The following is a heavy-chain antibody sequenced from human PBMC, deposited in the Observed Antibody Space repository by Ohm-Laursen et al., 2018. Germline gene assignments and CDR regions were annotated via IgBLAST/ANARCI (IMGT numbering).Heavy chain of an antibody. CDR2: IFYSGST. Sequence: SDTLSLTCTVSGGSISSYYWSWIRQPPGKGLEWIGYIFYSGSTNYNPSLKSRVTISVDTSKNQFSLKLSSVTAADTAVYYCARDRSDSSGWYYFDYWGQGTLVTVSS. D-gene: IGHD6-19*01. CDR3: ARDRSDSSGWYYFDY. V-gene: IGHV4-59*01. CDR1: GGSISSYY. J-gene: IGHJ4*02.